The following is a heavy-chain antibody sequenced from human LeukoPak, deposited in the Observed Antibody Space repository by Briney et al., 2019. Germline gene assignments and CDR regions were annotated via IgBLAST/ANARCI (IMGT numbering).Heavy chain of an antibody. CDR3: ARHKRWLQSSHFDY. V-gene: IGHV4-59*08. Sequence: PSETLSLTCTVSGGSISSYYWSWIRQPPGKGLEWIGYIYYSGSTNYNPSLKSRVTISVDTSKNQFSLKLSSVTAADTAVYYCARHKRWLQSSHFDYWGQGTLVTVSS. CDR1: GGSISSYY. CDR2: IYYSGST. D-gene: IGHD5-24*01. J-gene: IGHJ4*02.